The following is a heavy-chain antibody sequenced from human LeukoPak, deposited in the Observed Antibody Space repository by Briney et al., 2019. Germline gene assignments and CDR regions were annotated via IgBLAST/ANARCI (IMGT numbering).Heavy chain of an antibody. CDR2: IYHSGST. CDR1: GGSISSSYW. V-gene: IGHV4-4*02. Sequence: PSETLSLTCGVSGGSISSSYWWSWVRQSPGKGLEWIGEIYHSGSTNYNPSLKSRVTISVDTSKNQFSLKLSSVTAADTAVYYCARDRCSGYCSSTSCYFCHPTFDPWGQGTLVTVSS. CDR3: ARDRCSGYCSSTSCYFCHPTFDP. J-gene: IGHJ5*02. D-gene: IGHD2-2*01.